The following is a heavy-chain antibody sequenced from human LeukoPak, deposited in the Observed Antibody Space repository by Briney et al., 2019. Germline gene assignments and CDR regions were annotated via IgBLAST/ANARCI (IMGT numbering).Heavy chain of an antibody. J-gene: IGHJ4*02. CDR1: GGSFSGYY. V-gene: IGHV4-34*01. D-gene: IGHD2-2*01. CDR3: ARKASIRGGFH. Sequence: PSETLSLTCAVYGGSFSGYYWSWLRQPPGKGLEWIGEINHSGSINYNPSLKSRITISVDTSKNQFSLKLISVTAADTAVYYCARKASIRGGFHWGQGTLVTVSS. CDR2: INHSGSI.